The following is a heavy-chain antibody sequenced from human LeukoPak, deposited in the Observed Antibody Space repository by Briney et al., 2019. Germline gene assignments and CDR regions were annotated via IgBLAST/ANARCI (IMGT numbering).Heavy chain of an antibody. CDR3: ARDTKARSTTSCQTSFFDY. J-gene: IGHJ4*02. CDR1: GYTFTTYY. CDR2: INPSGGST. Sequence: ASVKVSCKASGYTFTTYYMHWVRQAPGQGLEWMGIINPSGGSTTYAQKFQGRVTLTRDTSTSTVYMELSGLRSEDTAVYYCARDTKARSTTSCQTSFFDYWGQGTLVTVSS. D-gene: IGHD2-2*01. V-gene: IGHV1-46*01.